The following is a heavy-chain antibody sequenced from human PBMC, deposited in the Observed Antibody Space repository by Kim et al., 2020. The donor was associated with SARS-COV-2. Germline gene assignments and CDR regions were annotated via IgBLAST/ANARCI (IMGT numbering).Heavy chain of an antibody. CDR1: GGTFSSYA. V-gene: IGHV1-69*13. Sequence: SVKVSCKPSGGTFSSYAISWVRQAPGQGLEWMVGIIPIFGTANYAQKFKGRVTLTADESTSTAYMELSSLRSEDTAVYYCARTGYCSGGRCQSFTPRWFDPWGQGTLVTVSP. CDR2: IIPIFGTA. CDR3: ARTGYCSGGRCQSFTPRWFDP. J-gene: IGHJ5*02. D-gene: IGHD2-15*01.